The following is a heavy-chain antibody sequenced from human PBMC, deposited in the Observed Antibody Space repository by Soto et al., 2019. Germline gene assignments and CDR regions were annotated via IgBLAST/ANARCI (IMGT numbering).Heavy chain of an antibody. J-gene: IGHJ6*02. D-gene: IGHD6-19*01. CDR1: GFTFSSYG. CDR3: AKDLSSGWYEDYYGMDV. Sequence: GGSLRLSCAASGFTFSSYGMHWVRQAPGKGLEWVAVISYDGSNKYYADSVKGRFTISRDNSKNTLYLQMNSLRAEDTAVYYCAKDLSSGWYEDYYGMDVWGQGTTVTVSS. V-gene: IGHV3-30*18. CDR2: ISYDGSNK.